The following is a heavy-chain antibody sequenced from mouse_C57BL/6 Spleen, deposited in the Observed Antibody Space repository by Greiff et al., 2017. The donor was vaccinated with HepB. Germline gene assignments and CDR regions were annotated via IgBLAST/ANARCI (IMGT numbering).Heavy chain of an antibody. CDR1: GYTFTSYW. J-gene: IGHJ4*01. D-gene: IGHD1-1*01. CDR2: IHPNSGST. CDR3: ARSAGSSSYYYAMDY. Sequence: QVQLQQPGAELVKPGASVKLSCKASGYTFTSYWMHWVKQRPGQGLEWIGMIHPNSGSTNYNEKFKSKATLTVDKSSSTAYMQLSSLQSEDSAVYYCARSAGSSSYYYAMDYWGQGTSVTVSS. V-gene: IGHV1-64*01.